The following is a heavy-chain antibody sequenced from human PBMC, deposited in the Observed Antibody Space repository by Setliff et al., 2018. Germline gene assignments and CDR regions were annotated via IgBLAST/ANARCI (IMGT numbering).Heavy chain of an antibody. Sequence: PGESLKISCKGSGYSFSSYWIAWLRQMPGKGLEWMGIIYPDDSDARYSPSFRGQVTISVDKSISTAYLQWSSLKASDTAMYYCARSLSDLASYYGMDVWGQGTTVTVSS. V-gene: IGHV5-51*01. CDR3: ARSLSDLASYYGMDV. J-gene: IGHJ6*02. D-gene: IGHD3-16*01. CDR1: GYSFSSYW. CDR2: IYPDDSDA.